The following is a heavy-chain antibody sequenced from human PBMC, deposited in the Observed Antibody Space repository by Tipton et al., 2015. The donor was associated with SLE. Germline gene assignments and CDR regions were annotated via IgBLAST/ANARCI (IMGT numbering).Heavy chain of an antibody. CDR1: GGSISSSSYY. J-gene: IGHJ4*02. CDR3: ARIYDYVWGSYRPFDY. V-gene: IGHV4-39*07. D-gene: IGHD3-16*02. CDR2: IYYSGST. Sequence: TLSLTCTVSGGSISSSSYYWGWIRQPPGRGLEWIGSIYYSGSTNYNPSLKSRVTISVDTSKNQFSLKLSSVTAADTAVYYCARIYDYVWGSYRPFDYWGQGTLVTVSS.